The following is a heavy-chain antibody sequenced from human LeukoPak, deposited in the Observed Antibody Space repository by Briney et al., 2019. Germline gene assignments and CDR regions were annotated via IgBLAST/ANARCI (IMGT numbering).Heavy chain of an antibody. J-gene: IGHJ4*02. D-gene: IGHD6-13*01. V-gene: IGHV1-18*01. Sequence: GASVKVSYKASGYTFTSYGISWVRQAPGQGLEWMGWISAYNGNTNYAQKLQGRVTMTTDTSTSTAYMELRSLRSDDTAVYYCARVPAVAGYIHFDYWGQGTLVTVSS. CDR3: ARVPAVAGYIHFDY. CDR1: GYTFTSYG. CDR2: ISAYNGNT.